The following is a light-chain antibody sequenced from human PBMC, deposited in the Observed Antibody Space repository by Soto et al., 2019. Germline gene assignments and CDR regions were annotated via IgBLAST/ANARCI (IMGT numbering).Light chain of an antibody. V-gene: IGLV4-69*01. CDR2: VNGDGSH. Sequence: QLVLTQPPSASASLGASVTLTCRLSSDHDTYAIAWHQQQPERGPRFLMKVNGDGSHMRGDGIPDRFSGSSSGSERYLFISSLQSEDETDYYCQTWDTGIRVFGGGTKLTVL. CDR1: SDHDTYA. CDR3: QTWDTGIRV. J-gene: IGLJ2*01.